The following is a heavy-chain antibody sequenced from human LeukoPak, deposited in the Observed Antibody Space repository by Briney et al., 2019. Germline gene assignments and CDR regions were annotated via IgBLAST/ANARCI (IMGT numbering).Heavy chain of an antibody. V-gene: IGHV4-39*07. D-gene: IGHD3-10*01. CDR3: ARRGVLLWFGELSLRPANWFDP. CDR1: GDSISSSNNY. J-gene: IGHJ5*02. CDR2: IHHSGSS. Sequence: PSETLSLTCSVSGDSISSSNNYWAWIRQPPGKSLEWIGSIHHSGSSYYNPSLRSRVTISVDRSKNEISVKLSSVTAADTAVYYCARRGVLLWFGELSLRPANWFDPWGQGTLVTVSS.